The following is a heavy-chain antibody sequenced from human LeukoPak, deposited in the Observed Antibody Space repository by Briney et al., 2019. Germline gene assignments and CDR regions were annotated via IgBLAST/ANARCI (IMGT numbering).Heavy chain of an antibody. J-gene: IGHJ4*02. CDR3: TRGRAGYYFDY. CDR1: GFTFSDNW. Sequence: GGSLRLSCAASGFTFSDNWMHWVRQVPGKGLVWVSRINTDGSSTVYADSVKGRFTISRDNAKNTLYLQMSSLRAEDTAVYYCTRGRAGYYFDYWGQGTLVTVSS. V-gene: IGHV3-74*01. CDR2: INTDGSST.